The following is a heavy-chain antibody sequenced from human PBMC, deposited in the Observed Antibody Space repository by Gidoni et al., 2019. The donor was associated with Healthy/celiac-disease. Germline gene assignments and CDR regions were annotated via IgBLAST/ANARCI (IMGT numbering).Heavy chain of an antibody. CDR3: ATLPFMAVAGTSRNLFDY. J-gene: IGHJ4*02. V-gene: IGHV1-2*06. D-gene: IGHD6-19*01. Sequence: QVQLVQSGAEGTKPGASVKFSCKASGYTFTGYYMHWVRQSPGQGLEWMGRINPNSGGTNYEQKFQGRVTMTRDTSISTAYMERSRLRSDDTAVYYCATLPFMAVAGTSRNLFDYWGQGTLVTVSS. CDR2: INPNSGGT. CDR1: GYTFTGYY.